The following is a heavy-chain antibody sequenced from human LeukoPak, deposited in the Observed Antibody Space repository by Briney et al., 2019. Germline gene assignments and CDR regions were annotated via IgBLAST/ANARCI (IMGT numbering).Heavy chain of an antibody. Sequence: ASVKVSCKASGYTFTVYYLLWVRQAPGQGLVWMGRINPNRGGTHYAQKFQGSVTLNRDTSISTDYLELSRLRSDDTAVYYCARSVDGSRHGYYYYMYVWGKGTTVTVSS. CDR3: ARSVDGSRHGYYYYMYV. V-gene: IGHV1-2*06. CDR1: GYTFTVYY. CDR2: INPNRGGT. D-gene: IGHD6-19*01. J-gene: IGHJ6*03.